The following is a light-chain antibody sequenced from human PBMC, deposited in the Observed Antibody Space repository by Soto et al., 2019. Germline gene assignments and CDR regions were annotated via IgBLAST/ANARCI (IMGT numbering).Light chain of an antibody. CDR3: QKCKVAPFT. Sequence: DIQMTQSPSSLSASVGDRATITCRASQGIDNHLAWYQQKPGKAPKLLIYAASTLQSGVPSRFTGSGSGTDFTLTISSLQPEDAATYYCQKCKVAPFTFGGGTKVEIK. CDR2: AAS. V-gene: IGKV1-27*01. CDR1: QGIDNH. J-gene: IGKJ4*01.